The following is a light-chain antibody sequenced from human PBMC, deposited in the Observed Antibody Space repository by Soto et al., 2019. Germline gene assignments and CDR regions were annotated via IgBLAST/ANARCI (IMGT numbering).Light chain of an antibody. CDR1: QSVSNN. CDR2: GAS. CDR3: QQYNNWPRT. Sequence: EIVMTQSPATLSVSPGERVTLSCRASQSVSNNLAWYQQKPGQAPRVLIYGASTRATGIPARFSGSGAGTEFTLTISSLQSADFAVSYCQQYNNWPRTFGQGTKVEIK. V-gene: IGKV3-15*01. J-gene: IGKJ1*01.